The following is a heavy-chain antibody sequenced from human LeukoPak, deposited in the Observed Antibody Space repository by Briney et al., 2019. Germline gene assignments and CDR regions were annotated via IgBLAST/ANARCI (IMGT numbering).Heavy chain of an antibody. Sequence: AGGSLRLSCAASGLTFRSYWMSWVRQAPGKGLERVAKIKQDGSEKNYVDSVKGRFTISRDNAKNSLYLQMNSLRVEDTAVYYCSNVGYWGQGTLVTVSS. J-gene: IGHJ4*02. CDR2: IKQDGSEK. CDR1: GLTFRSYW. V-gene: IGHV3-7*01. CDR3: SNVGY.